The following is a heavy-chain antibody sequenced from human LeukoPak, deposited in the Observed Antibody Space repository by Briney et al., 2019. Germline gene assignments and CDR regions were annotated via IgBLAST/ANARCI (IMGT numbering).Heavy chain of an antibody. CDR2: IYSSGST. CDR3: ARAVGSSESNWFDP. CDR1: GGSISSGSHY. Sequence: SETLSLTCTVSGGSISSGSHYWSWIRQPAGKGLEWIGRIYSSGSTNYNPSLKSRVTISIDTSKNQFSLKLSSVPAADTAVYYCARAVGSSESNWFDPWGQGTLATVSS. V-gene: IGHV4-61*02. D-gene: IGHD1-26*01. J-gene: IGHJ5*02.